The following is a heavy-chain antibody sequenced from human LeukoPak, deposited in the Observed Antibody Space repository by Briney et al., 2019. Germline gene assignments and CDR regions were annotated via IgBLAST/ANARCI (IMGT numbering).Heavy chain of an antibody. CDR2: IKQDGSEK. Sequence: GGSLRLSCAASGFTFSSYGMSWVRQAPGKGLEWVANIKQDGSEKYYVDSVKGRFTISRDNAKNSLYLQMNSLRAEDTAVYYCARDEDAFDIWGQGTMVTVTS. CDR1: GFTFSSYG. CDR3: ARDEDAFDI. V-gene: IGHV3-7*01. J-gene: IGHJ3*02.